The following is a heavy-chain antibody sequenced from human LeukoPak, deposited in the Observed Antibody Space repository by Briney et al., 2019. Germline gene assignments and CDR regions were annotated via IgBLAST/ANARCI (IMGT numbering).Heavy chain of an antibody. Sequence: PSETLSLTCNVSNFSISSSSYYWGWIRQPPGKGLEWIGSIYYTGSTYYNPSLKSRVTLSIDTSNNKFSLWLSSVTAADTAVYYCVRDRWRSNWFLDYWGQGTLVSVSS. D-gene: IGHD6-13*01. CDR3: VRDRWRSNWFLDY. CDR1: NFSISSSSYY. V-gene: IGHV4-39*07. J-gene: IGHJ4*02. CDR2: IYYTGST.